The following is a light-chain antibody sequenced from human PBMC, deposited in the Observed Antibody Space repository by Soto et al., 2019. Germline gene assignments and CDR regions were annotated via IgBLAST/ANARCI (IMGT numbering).Light chain of an antibody. Sequence: EIVLTQSPGPLCLSPGEGATLSCRASQSISSNSLAWYQHKPGQAPRLLIYGASIRATGIPDRFSCSGSGTDFTLTISRLEPEDFAVYYCQQYGRSPMYSVGQGTKLEIK. CDR2: GAS. J-gene: IGKJ2*03. CDR3: QQYGRSPMYS. V-gene: IGKV3-20*01. CDR1: QSISSNS.